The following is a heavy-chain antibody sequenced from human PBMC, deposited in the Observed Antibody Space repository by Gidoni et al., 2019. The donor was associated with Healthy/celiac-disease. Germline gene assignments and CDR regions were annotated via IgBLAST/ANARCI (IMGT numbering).Heavy chain of an antibody. CDR3: AIPPYDSSGYYFDY. V-gene: IGHV3-30*04. D-gene: IGHD3-22*01. Sequence: QVQLVESGGGVVLPGRSLRLSCAASGFTFSSYAMHWVRQAPGKGLEWVAVISYDGSNKYYADSVKGRFTISRDNSKNTLYLQMNSLRAEDTAVYYCAIPPYDSSGYYFDYWGQGTLVTVSS. CDR2: ISYDGSNK. J-gene: IGHJ4*02. CDR1: GFTFSSYA.